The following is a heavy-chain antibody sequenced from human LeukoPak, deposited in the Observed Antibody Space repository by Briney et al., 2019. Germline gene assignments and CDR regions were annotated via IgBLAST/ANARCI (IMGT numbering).Heavy chain of an antibody. J-gene: IGHJ4*02. CDR2: IKQDGSEK. D-gene: IGHD3-10*01. Sequence: GGSLRLSCAASGFTFSSYWMSWVRQAPGKGLEWVANIKQDGSEKYYVDSVKGRFTISRDNAKNSLYLQMNSLRAEDTAVYYCARDGVLWFGELFYFDYWGRGTLVTVSS. CDR3: ARDGVLWFGELFYFDY. CDR1: GFTFSSYW. V-gene: IGHV3-7*01.